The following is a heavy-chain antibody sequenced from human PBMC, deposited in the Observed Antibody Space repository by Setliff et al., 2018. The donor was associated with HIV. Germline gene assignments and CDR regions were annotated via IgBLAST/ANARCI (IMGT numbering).Heavy chain of an antibody. CDR1: GGSISSSSYY. D-gene: IGHD3-10*01. CDR3: ARGVRGSGTNMVRGLLYDYSFHYMDV. CDR2: IYYSGST. J-gene: IGHJ6*03. V-gene: IGHV4-39*02. Sequence: PSETLSLTCTVSGGSISSSSYYWGWIRQPPGKGLEWIGSIYYSGSTNYNPSLMGRVTMSVDTAKNQFSLELSSVTAADTAVYFCARGVRGSGTNMVRGLLYDYSFHYMDVWGIGTTVTVSS.